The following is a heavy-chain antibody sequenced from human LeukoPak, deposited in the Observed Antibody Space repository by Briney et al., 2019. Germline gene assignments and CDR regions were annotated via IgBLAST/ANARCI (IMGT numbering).Heavy chain of an antibody. CDR3: ARGLAVAGYPFDY. D-gene: IGHD6-19*01. J-gene: IGHJ4*02. Sequence: SETLSLTCTVSGGSISSSSYYWGWIRQPPGKGLEWIGSIYYSGSTYYNPSLKSRVTISVDTSKNQFSLKLSSVTAADTAVYYCARGLAVAGYPFDYWGQGTLVTVSS. CDR1: GGSISSSSYY. CDR2: IYYSGST. V-gene: IGHV4-39*07.